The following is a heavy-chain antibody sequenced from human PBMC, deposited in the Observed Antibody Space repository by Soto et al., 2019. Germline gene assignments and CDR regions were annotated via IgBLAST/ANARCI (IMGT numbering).Heavy chain of an antibody. J-gene: IGHJ4*02. V-gene: IGHV4-38-2*02. Sequence: SETLSLTCSVSGYSINRGYYWGWIRQAPGKGLEWIGSIYHRGPTYYTPAFKTRDTISLHTSKNQFTLRLTSVTPXXXAVXXGETYEYESSRNDDEHRGXGTLVTVSS. CDR3: ETYEYESSRNDDEH. D-gene: IGHD3-22*01. CDR1: GYSINRGYY. CDR2: IYHRGPT.